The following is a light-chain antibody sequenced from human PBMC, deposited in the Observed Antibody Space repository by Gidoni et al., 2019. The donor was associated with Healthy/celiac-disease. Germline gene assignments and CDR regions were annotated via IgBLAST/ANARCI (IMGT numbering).Light chain of an antibody. CDR1: QSISSY. J-gene: IGKJ3*01. Sequence: DIQMTQSPSSLSASVGDRVTITCRASQSISSYLTWYQQKPGKAPKLLIYAASSLQSGVPSRFSCSGSGTDFTLTSSSLQPEDFATYYCQQSYSTPLIFTFGPGTKVDIK. CDR3: QQSYSTPLIFT. V-gene: IGKV1-39*01. CDR2: AAS.